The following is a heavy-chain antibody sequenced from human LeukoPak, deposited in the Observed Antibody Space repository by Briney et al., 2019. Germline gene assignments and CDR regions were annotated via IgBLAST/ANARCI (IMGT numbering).Heavy chain of an antibody. CDR3: ARSANWVYDY. V-gene: IGHV3-23*01. J-gene: IGHJ4*02. CDR2: MSGSGGNT. CDR1: GFTLSSYA. Sequence: GGSLRLSCAASGFTLSSYAVSWVRQAPGKGLEWVSGMSGSGGNTYYADSVKGRFTIYRDNAKNSLYLQMHSLRDEDTAVYYCARSANWVYDYWGQGTLVTVSS. D-gene: IGHD1-1*01.